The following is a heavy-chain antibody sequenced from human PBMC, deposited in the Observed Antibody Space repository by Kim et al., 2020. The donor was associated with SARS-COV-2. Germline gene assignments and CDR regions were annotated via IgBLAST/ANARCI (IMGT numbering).Heavy chain of an antibody. CDR1: GFTFSSYG. D-gene: IGHD4-17*01. J-gene: IGHJ4*02. CDR2: ISYDGSNK. CDR3: AKDGVGDYGDYGPFDY. V-gene: IGHV3-30*18. Sequence: GGSLRLSCAASGFTFSSYGMHWVRQAPGKGLEWVAVISYDGSNKYYADSVKGRFTISRDNSKNTLYLQMKSLRAEDTAVYYCAKDGVGDYGDYGPFDYWGQGTLVTVSS.